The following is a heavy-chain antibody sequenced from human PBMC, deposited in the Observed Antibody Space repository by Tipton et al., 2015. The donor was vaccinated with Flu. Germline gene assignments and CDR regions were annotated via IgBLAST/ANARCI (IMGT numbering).Heavy chain of an antibody. CDR3: AGGLGDYYFDY. D-gene: IGHD3-16*01. V-gene: IGHV4-39*07. J-gene: IGHJ4*02. CDR2: IYYSGST. CDR1: GGSISSSSYY. Sequence: TLSLTCTVSGGSISSSSYYWGWLRQPPGMGLEWIGSIYYSGSTYHNPSLKSRVTISVDTSKNQFSLKLSSVTAADTAGYYWAGGLGDYYFDYWGQGTLVTVSS.